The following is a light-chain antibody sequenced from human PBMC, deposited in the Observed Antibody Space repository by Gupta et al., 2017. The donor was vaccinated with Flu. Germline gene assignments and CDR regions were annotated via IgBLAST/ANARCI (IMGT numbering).Light chain of an antibody. J-gene: IGLJ2*01. CDR3: QVWDRSSNNVV. CDR1: KVGSKS. V-gene: IGLV3-21*03. Sequence: GTTDTITVGGNKVGSKSVHWYQQKPGPAPVLLVYGDSDRPSGIPERFSGSNSGTTATLTTSRVEAGDEADYYCQVWDRSSNNVVFGGGTKLTVL. CDR2: GDS.